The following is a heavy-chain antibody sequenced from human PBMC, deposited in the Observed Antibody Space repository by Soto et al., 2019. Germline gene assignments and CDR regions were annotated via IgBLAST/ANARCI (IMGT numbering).Heavy chain of an antibody. CDR1: GGSFSGHY. V-gene: IGHV4-34*01. CDR2: INHSGST. J-gene: IGHJ6*03. D-gene: IGHD2-2*01. CDR3: ARGGIVVVPAAMSRAHYYMDV. Sequence: SETLSLTCAVYGGSFSGHYWSWIRQPPGKGLEWIGEINHSGSTNYNPSLKSRVTISVDTSKNQFSLKLSSVTAADTAVYYCARGGIVVVPAAMSRAHYYMDVWGKGTTVTVSS.